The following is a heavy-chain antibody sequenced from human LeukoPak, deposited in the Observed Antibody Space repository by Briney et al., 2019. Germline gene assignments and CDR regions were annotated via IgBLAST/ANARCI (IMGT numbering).Heavy chain of an antibody. V-gene: IGHV1-2*02. CDR3: VRAGATVTLLFDY. J-gene: IGHJ4*02. D-gene: IGHD4-17*01. CDR1: GYTFTGYY. CDR2: INPHSDDT. Sequence: ASVKVSCKASGYTFTGYYIHWVRQAPGQGPEWMGWINPHSDDTNYAQNFQGRVTMTRDTSINTVYMELSRLRSDDTAVYYCVRAGATVTLLFDYWGQGTLVTVSS.